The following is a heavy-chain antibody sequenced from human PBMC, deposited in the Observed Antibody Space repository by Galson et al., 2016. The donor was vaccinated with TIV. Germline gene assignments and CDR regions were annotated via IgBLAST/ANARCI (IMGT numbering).Heavy chain of an antibody. CDR2: ISGSGTHT. D-gene: IGHD3-10*01. CDR3: AKVIPSGSYSHGDAFDI. Sequence: SLRLSCAVSGFSFSNFGMNWVRQAPGKGLEWVSGISGSGTHTYFADSVKGRFTISRDNSKYIVFLQMNSLRADDTAKYYCAKVIPSGSYSHGDAFDIWGQGTMVTVSS. V-gene: IGHV3-23*01. J-gene: IGHJ3*02. CDR1: GFSFSNFG.